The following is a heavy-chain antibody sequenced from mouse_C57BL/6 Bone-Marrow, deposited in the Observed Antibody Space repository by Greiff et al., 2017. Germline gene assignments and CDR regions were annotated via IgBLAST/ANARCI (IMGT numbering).Heavy chain of an antibody. V-gene: IGHV1-4*01. J-gene: IGHJ2*01. D-gene: IGHD1-1*01. Sequence: QVQLQQSGAELARPGASVKMSCKASGYTFTSYTMHWVKQRPGQGLEWIGYINPSSGYTKYNQKFKDKATLTAAKSSITDYMQLSSLTSEDSAVYYCARLYYYGSTTTNWGQGTTLTVSA. CDR1: GYTFTSYT. CDR3: ARLYYYGSTTTN. CDR2: INPSSGYT.